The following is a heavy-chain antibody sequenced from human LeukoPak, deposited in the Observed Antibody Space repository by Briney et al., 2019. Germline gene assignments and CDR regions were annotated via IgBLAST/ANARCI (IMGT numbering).Heavy chain of an antibody. D-gene: IGHD5-24*01. CDR3: ARDQENNWFDP. CDR2: INPNSGGT. Sequence: ASVKVSCKASGYTFTVYYMHWVRQAPGQGLEWMGWINPNSGGTNYAQKFRGRVTMTRDTSITTAYMELTGLTSDDTAVYYCARDQENNWFDPWGQGTLVTVSS. CDR1: GYTFTVYY. J-gene: IGHJ5*02. V-gene: IGHV1-2*02.